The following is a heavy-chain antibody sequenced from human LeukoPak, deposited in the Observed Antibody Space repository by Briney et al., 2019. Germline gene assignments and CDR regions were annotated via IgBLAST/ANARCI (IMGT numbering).Heavy chain of an antibody. CDR2: IYYSGST. CDR3: ARHVIENFDY. Sequence: SETLSLTCTVSGGSISSSSYYWGWIRQPPGKGLEWIGSIYYSGSTYYNPSLKSRVTISVDTSKNQFSQKLSSVTAADTAVYYCARHVIENFDYWGQGTLVTVSS. CDR1: GGSISSSSYY. V-gene: IGHV4-39*01. D-gene: IGHD3-22*01. J-gene: IGHJ4*02.